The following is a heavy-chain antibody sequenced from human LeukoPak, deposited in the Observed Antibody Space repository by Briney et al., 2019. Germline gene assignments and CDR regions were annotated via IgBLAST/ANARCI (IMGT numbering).Heavy chain of an antibody. Sequence: SETLSLTCTVSGGSISSSSYYWGWIRQPPGKGLEWIWSIYYSGSTYYNPSLKSRVTISVDTSKNQFSLKLSSVTAADTAVYYCAGQYCSGGSCYDNWFDPWGQGTLVTVSS. D-gene: IGHD2-15*01. CDR2: IYYSGST. J-gene: IGHJ5*02. V-gene: IGHV4-39*01. CDR3: AGQYCSGGSCYDNWFDP. CDR1: GGSISSSSYY.